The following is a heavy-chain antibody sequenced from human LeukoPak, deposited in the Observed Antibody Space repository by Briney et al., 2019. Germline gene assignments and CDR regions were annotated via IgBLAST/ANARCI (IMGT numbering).Heavy chain of an antibody. Sequence: PGGSLRLSCEASGFTFSDHALHWVRQAPGKGLEWVAVISYDGYKKYYADPVKGRFTISRDNSRNTFYLQMNSLRVEDSAVFYCARDRGNYHFYNMDVWGQGTTVTVSS. J-gene: IGHJ6*02. D-gene: IGHD3-16*02. CDR2: ISYDGYKK. CDR1: GFTFSDHA. CDR3: ARDRGNYHFYNMDV. V-gene: IGHV3-30-3*01.